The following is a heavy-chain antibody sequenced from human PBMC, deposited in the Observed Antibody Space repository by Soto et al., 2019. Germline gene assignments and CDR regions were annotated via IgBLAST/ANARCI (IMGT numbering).Heavy chain of an antibody. J-gene: IGHJ4*02. CDR1: GFTFSSYW. V-gene: IGHV3-74*01. CDR2: ITSDGTNT. D-gene: IGHD5-12*01. Sequence: EVHLVQSGGGLVQPGGSLRLSCAASGFTFSSYWMHWVRQAPGKGLVVVSRITSDGTNTAYADSVKGRFTISRDNAKNMVYLQMNSLRAEDTAVYYCARDGGYGTPFDYWGQGTLVTVSS. CDR3: ARDGGYGTPFDY.